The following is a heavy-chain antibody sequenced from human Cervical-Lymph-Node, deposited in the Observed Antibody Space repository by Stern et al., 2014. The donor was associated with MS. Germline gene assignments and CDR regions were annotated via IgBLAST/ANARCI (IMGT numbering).Heavy chain of an antibody. CDR3: ARDTSSPERSDW. J-gene: IGHJ4*02. D-gene: IGHD1-1*01. CDR2: ITNGVST. Sequence: EVQLEQSGGGVIQPGGSLRLSCTASGFTVSRAYMTWVRQAPGKGLEWVSLITNGVSTFYTDSVKGRFTISRDDSKNTVYLHMTSLRAEDTAMYYGARDTSSPERSDWWGQGTLVTVSS. V-gene: IGHV3-53*01. CDR1: GFTVSRAY.